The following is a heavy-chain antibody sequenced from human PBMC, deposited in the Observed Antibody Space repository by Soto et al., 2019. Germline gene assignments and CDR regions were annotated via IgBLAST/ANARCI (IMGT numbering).Heavy chain of an antibody. J-gene: IGHJ4*02. Sequence: PSETLSLTCTVSGGSISSYYWSWIRQPPGKGLEWIGNIYYSGNTYYNPSLQSRVTISVDTSKNQFSLKLSSVTAADTAVYYCARAYGRNFDYWGQGTLVTVSS. D-gene: IGHD3-10*01. CDR1: GGSISSYY. V-gene: IGHV4-59*12. CDR3: ARAYGRNFDY. CDR2: IYYSGNT.